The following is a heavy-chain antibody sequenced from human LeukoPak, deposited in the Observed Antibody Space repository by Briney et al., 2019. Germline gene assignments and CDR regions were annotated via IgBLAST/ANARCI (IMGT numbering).Heavy chain of an antibody. V-gene: IGHV3-23*01. D-gene: IGHD3-3*01. Sequence: QSGGSLRLSCAASGLTLRNFAMSWVRQAPGKGLEWVSSISISGDNTHYADSVKGRFTISRDNSKDTLYLQMNSLRAEDTAVYYCAKDPHDLRFLEWLNYWGQGTLVTVSS. CDR3: AKDPHDLRFLEWLNY. CDR1: GLTLRNFA. J-gene: IGHJ4*02. CDR2: ISISGDNT.